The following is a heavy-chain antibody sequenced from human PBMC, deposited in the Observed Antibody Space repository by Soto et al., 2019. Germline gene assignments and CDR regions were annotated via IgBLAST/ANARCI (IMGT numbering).Heavy chain of an antibody. Sequence: PGESLKISCKGSGYSFTSYWISWVRQMPGKGLEWMGRIDPSDSYTNYSPSFQGHVAISADKSISTAYLQWSSLKASDTAMYYCARLHRNDFSSGYYRPYYYYGMDVWGQGTTVTVSS. J-gene: IGHJ6*02. CDR2: IDPSDSYT. V-gene: IGHV5-10-1*01. D-gene: IGHD3-3*01. CDR1: GYSFTSYW. CDR3: ARLHRNDFSSGYYRPYYYYGMDV.